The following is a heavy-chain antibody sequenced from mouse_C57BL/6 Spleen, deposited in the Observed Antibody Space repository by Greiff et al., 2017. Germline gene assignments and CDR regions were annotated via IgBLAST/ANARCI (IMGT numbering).Heavy chain of an antibody. D-gene: IGHD2-4*01. J-gene: IGHJ3*01. Sequence: VLLQQSGAELVRSGTSVKVSCMASGYAFTNYLIEWVKQRPGQGLEWIGVINPGSGGTNDNEEFKGNATLTADKSSRIAYMQLSSLISDDSAVYCCARSYDYDRAWFAYWVQGTLVTISA. CDR1: GYAFTNYL. V-gene: IGHV1-54*01. CDR3: ARSYDYDRAWFAY. CDR2: INPGSGGT.